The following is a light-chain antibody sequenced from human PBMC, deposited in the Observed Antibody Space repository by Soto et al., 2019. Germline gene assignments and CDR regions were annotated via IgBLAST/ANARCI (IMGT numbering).Light chain of an antibody. V-gene: IGKV3-20*01. J-gene: IGKJ3*01. CDR3: QQYGTSPFT. Sequence: VLTQSPDTLSLSPGERATLSCRASERISSNFLAWYQQRPGQAPRLLIYGASTRASGIPDRFSGSGSGTGVALTISSLGPEDFAVFYCQQYGTSPFTFGPGTTVEIK. CDR2: GAS. CDR1: ERISSNF.